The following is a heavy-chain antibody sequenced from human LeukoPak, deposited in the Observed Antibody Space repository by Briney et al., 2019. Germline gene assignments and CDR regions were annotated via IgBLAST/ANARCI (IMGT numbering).Heavy chain of an antibody. Sequence: GRSLRLSCAASGFTVSSNYMSWVRQAPGKGLEWVSVIYSGGSTYYADSVKGRFTISRDNSKNTLYLQMNSLRAEDTAVYYCARDTFGPYCSSTSCTYGWGQGTLVTVSS. CDR2: IYSGGST. J-gene: IGHJ4*02. V-gene: IGHV3-53*01. D-gene: IGHD2-2*01. CDR1: GFTVSSNY. CDR3: ARDTFGPYCSSTSCTYG.